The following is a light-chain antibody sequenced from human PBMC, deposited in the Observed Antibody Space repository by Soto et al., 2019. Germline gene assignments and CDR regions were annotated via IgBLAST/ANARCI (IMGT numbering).Light chain of an antibody. Sequence: QSVLTQPPSASGTPGQRVTISCSGSSSNIGTNNVNWYQQLPGTAPKLLIYNNNQRPSGVPDRFSGSKSATSASLAISGLQSEDEVDYYCAVWVDGLNGWVFGGGTKLTVL. CDR2: NNN. J-gene: IGLJ3*02. CDR3: AVWVDGLNGWV. V-gene: IGLV1-44*01. CDR1: SSNIGTNN.